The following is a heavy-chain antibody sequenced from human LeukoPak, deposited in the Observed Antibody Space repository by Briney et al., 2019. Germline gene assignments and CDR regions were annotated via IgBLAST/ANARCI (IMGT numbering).Heavy chain of an antibody. J-gene: IGHJ5*02. V-gene: IGHV4-39*01. CDR1: GGSISSSSYY. D-gene: IGHD1-26*01. CDR3: ARLVVGGWFDP. CDR2: IYYSGST. Sequence: SETLSLTCTVSGGSISSSSYYWGWIRQPPGKGLEWIGSIYYSGSTYYNPSLKSRVTISVDTSKNQFSLKLSSVTAADTAVYYCARLVVGGWFDPWGQGTLVSVSS.